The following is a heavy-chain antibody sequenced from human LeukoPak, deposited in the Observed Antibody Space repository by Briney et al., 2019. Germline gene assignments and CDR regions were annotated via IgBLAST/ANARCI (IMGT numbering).Heavy chain of an antibody. D-gene: IGHD6-19*01. CDR2: ISGSGSGT. CDR1: GFTFSTYA. CDR3: AKGRQWLASHYFDY. Sequence: GGSLRLSCAASGFTFSTYAMSWVRQAPGEGLEWISVISGSGSGTYYADSVKSRFTISRDNSKNTQNLEMNSLRAEDTAVYYCAKGRQWLASHYFDYWGQGTLVTVSS. V-gene: IGHV3-23*01. J-gene: IGHJ4*02.